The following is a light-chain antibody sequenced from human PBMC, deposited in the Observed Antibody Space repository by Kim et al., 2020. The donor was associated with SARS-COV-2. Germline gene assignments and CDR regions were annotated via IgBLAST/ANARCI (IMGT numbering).Light chain of an antibody. CDR2: ANN. CDR3: AAWDDSLSTYV. Sequence: GQMINITCSGSSSNSGNNRVHWNQQLPGTTPPLLIYANNQRPSGVPDRCSGSKSGTSASLAIIGLRSEDEADYYCAAWDDSLSTYVFGAGTKVTVL. CDR1: SSNSGNNR. V-gene: IGLV1-47*02. J-gene: IGLJ1*01.